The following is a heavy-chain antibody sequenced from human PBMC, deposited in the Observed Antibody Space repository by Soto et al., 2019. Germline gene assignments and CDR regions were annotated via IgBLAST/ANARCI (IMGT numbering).Heavy chain of an antibody. CDR3: ARGATYYDFWSGPY. D-gene: IGHD3-3*01. V-gene: IGHV1-2*02. CDR2: INPNSGGT. J-gene: IGHJ4*01. Sequence: ASVKVSCKASGYTFTGYYMHWVRQAPGQGLEWMGWINPNSGGTNYAQKFQGRVTMTRDTSISTAYMELSRLRSDDTAVYYCARGATYYDFWSGPYWGHGTLVTVSS. CDR1: GYTFTGYY.